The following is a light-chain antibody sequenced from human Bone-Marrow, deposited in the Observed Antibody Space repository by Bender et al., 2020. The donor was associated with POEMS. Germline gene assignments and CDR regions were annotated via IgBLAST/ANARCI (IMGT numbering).Light chain of an antibody. CDR2: DNH. CDR3: AVWDDSLNGWV. V-gene: IGLV1-51*01. Sequence: QSVLTQPPSVSAAPGQKVTISCSGSSSNIGNNYVSWFQQFPGTAPKLLIYDNHKRHSGIPDRFSGSRSATSGTLGISGLQSEDEADYYCAVWDDSLNGWVFGGGTKLTVL. CDR1: SSNIGNNY. J-gene: IGLJ3*02.